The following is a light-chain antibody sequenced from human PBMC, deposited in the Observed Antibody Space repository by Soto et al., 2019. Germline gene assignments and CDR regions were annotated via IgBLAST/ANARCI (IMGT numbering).Light chain of an antibody. CDR2: GES. CDR1: QSINSRY. Sequence: EIVLTQSPGTLSLSPGERATLSCRASQSINSRYLAWYQQKPGQAPRLLIYGESSRATGIPDRFSGSGSGTDFTLTISRREPEDLAVYYCRQFGISPGLTFGPGTQVDIK. J-gene: IGKJ3*01. V-gene: IGKV3-20*01. CDR3: RQFGISPGLT.